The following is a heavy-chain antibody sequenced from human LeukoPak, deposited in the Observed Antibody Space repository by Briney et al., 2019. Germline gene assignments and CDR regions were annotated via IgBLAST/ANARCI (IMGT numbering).Heavy chain of an antibody. Sequence: GGSLRLSCAASGFTFSSYWMHWVRQAPGKGLEWVAFIRYDGSNKYYADSVKGRFTISRDNSKNTLYLQMNSLRAEDTAVYYCAKDLVAAAGKAEYFQHWAQGTLVTVSS. D-gene: IGHD6-13*01. CDR3: AKDLVAAAGKAEYFQH. V-gene: IGHV3-30*02. J-gene: IGHJ1*01. CDR2: IRYDGSNK. CDR1: GFTFSSYW.